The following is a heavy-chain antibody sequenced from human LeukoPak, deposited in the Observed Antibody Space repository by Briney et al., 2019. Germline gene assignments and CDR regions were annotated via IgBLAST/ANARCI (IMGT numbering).Heavy chain of an antibody. J-gene: IGHJ5*02. Sequence: ASVKVSCNASGYTFTGYYMHWVRQAPGQGLEWMGWINPNSGGTNYAQKFQGRVTMTRDTSISTAYMELSRLRSDDTAVYYCARDRDIVGAMGGFDPWGQGTLVTVSS. CDR3: ARDRDIVGAMGGFDP. CDR1: GYTFTGYY. V-gene: IGHV1-2*02. D-gene: IGHD1-26*01. CDR2: INPNSGGT.